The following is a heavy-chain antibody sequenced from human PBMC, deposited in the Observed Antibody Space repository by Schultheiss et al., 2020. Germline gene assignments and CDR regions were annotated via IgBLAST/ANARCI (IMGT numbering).Heavy chain of an antibody. CDR3: ARASRGDLLDY. CDR1: GFTFSDYY. Sequence: GGSLRLSCAASGFTFSDYYMSWIRQAPGKGLEWVSAISGSGGSTYYADSVKGRFTISRDNSKNTVSLQMNSLRAEDTAIYYCARASRGDLLDYWGQGTLVTVSS. D-gene: IGHD7-27*01. CDR2: ISGSGGST. V-gene: IGHV3-23*01. J-gene: IGHJ4*02.